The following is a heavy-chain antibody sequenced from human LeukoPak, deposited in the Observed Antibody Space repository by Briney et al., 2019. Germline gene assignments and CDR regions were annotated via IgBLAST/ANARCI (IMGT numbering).Heavy chain of an antibody. CDR1: GFTFSSYE. V-gene: IGHV3-48*03. CDR2: ISSSGSTI. J-gene: IGHJ4*02. Sequence: PGESLRLSCAASGFTFSSYEMNWVRQAPGKGLEWVSYISSSGSTIYYADSVKGRFTISRDNAKNSLYLQMNSLRAEDTAVYYCARDSYGSGSKNFDYWGQGTLVTVSS. CDR3: ARDSYGSGSKNFDY. D-gene: IGHD3-10*01.